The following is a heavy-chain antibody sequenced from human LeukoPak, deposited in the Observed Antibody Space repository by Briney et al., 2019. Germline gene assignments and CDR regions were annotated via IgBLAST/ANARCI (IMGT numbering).Heavy chain of an antibody. CDR2: NYHSGST. D-gene: IGHD3-3*01. CDR1: RFSISSGCF. CDR3: ARLITIFGVVTDD. Sequence: KPSGTLSLPCAASRFSISSGCFRGWSRPPPGEGVGWVGSNYHSGSTDYTPSLKRRVTISVDTSKNQFSLKLSSVTAADTAVYYCARLITIFGVVTDDWGQGTLVTVSS. J-gene: IGHJ4*02. V-gene: IGHV4-38-2*01.